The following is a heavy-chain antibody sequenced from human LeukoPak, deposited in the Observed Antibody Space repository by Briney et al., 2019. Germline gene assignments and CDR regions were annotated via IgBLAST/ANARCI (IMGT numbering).Heavy chain of an antibody. CDR2: ISVDGETA. V-gene: IGHV3-23*01. J-gene: IGHJ4*02. D-gene: IGHD6-19*01. Sequence: PGGSLRLSCAVSGFSVSNSGMSWVRQAPGKGLEWISAISVDGETAYYADSVKGRFIISRDNSENTLYLQLSSLRDEDTAVYYCAQGYLSGWYPHWGQGSLVSVSS. CDR3: AQGYLSGWYPH. CDR1: GFSVSNSG.